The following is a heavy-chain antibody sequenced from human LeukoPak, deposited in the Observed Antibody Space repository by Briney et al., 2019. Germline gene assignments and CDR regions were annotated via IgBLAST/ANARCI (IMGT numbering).Heavy chain of an antibody. Sequence: ASVKDSCKASGYTFTSYGISWVRQAPGQGLEWMGWISAYNGNTNYAQKLQGRVTMTTDTSTSAAYMELRSLRSDDTAVYYCAREIGPRQLHLWGSAFDYWGQGTLVTVSS. J-gene: IGHJ4*02. D-gene: IGHD5-18*01. CDR1: GYTFTSYG. V-gene: IGHV1-18*01. CDR2: ISAYNGNT. CDR3: AREIGPRQLHLWGSAFDY.